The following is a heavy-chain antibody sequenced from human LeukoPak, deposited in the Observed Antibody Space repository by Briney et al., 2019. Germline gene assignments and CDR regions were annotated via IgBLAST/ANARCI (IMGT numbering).Heavy chain of an antibody. CDR1: GYTFTSYG. CDR2: ISAYNGNT. D-gene: IGHD6-13*01. V-gene: IGHV1-18*04. Sequence: ASVKVSYKASGYTFTSYGISWVRQAPGQGLEWMGWISAYNGNTNYAQKLQGRVTMTTDTSTSTAYMELRSLRSDDTAVYYCARDLGYSSSRGDFDYWGQGTLVTVSS. J-gene: IGHJ4*02. CDR3: ARDLGYSSSRGDFDY.